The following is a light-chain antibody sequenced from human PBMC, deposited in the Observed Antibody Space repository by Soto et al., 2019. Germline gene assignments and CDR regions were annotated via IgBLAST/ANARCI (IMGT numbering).Light chain of an antibody. CDR2: VAS. Sequence: DIQMTQSPSSLSSSVGDRVTITCRASQNIYSFLNWYQQKPGTAPKLLIYVASNLQRGVPSKFSGRGSGTDFTLTISSLQPEDFATYYCQQSYSLPYTFGQGTKLEI. V-gene: IGKV1-39*01. CDR3: QQSYSLPYT. CDR1: QNIYSF. J-gene: IGKJ2*01.